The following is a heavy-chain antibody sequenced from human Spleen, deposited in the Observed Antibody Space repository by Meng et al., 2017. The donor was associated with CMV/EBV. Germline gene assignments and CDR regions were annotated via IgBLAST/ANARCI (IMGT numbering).Heavy chain of an antibody. Sequence: SGFSFTKGWMRWVRQAPGEGLEWLGRFKGKSDDGTRDYPAPVKGSFTISRDDSKKTFYLRMNSLKTEDTAVYYCTTGDGTSNAFDFWGQGAMVTVSS. CDR3: TTGDGTSNAFDF. D-gene: IGHD5-24*01. J-gene: IGHJ3*01. CDR1: GFSFTKGW. V-gene: IGHV3-15*01. CDR2: FKGKSDDGTR.